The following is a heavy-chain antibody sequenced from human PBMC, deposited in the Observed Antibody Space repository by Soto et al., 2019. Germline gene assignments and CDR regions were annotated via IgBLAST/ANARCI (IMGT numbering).Heavy chain of an antibody. CDR3: AKDDKEWQWLAGDWFDP. D-gene: IGHD6-19*01. V-gene: IGHV3-23*01. CDR1: GFTFSSYA. CDR2: ISGSGGST. Sequence: PGGSLRLSCAASGFTFSSYAMSWVRQAPGKGLEWVSAISGSGGSTYYADSVKGRFTISRDNSKNTLYLQMNSLRAEDTAVYYCAKDDKEWQWLAGDWFDPWGHGTLVTLSS. J-gene: IGHJ5*02.